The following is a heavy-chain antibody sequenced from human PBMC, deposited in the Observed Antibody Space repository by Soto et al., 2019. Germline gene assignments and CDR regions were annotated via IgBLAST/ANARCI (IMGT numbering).Heavy chain of an antibody. J-gene: IGHJ6*02. CDR1: GFTFSNAW. CDR2: IKSKTDGGTT. CDR3: TTDGSFYDFWSSYYGDRNYGMDV. D-gene: IGHD3-3*01. Sequence: EVQLVESGGGLVKPGGSLRLSCAASGFTFSNAWMNWVRQAPGKGLEWVGRIKSKTDGGTTDYAAPVKGRFTISRDDSKNTLYLQMNSLKTEDTAVYYCTTDGSFYDFWSSYYGDRNYGMDVWGQGTTVTVSS. V-gene: IGHV3-15*07.